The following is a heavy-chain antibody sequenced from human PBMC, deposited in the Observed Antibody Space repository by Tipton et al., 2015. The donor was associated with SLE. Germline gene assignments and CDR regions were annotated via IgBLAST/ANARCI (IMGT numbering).Heavy chain of an antibody. CDR2: ISSNGGST. Sequence: GSLRLSCAASGFTFSSYAMHCVRQAPGKGLEYVSAISSNGGSTYYANSVKGRFTISRDNSKNTLYLQMGGLRAEDMAVYYCARGGRSSLSYFDYWGQGTLVTVSS. CDR1: GFTFSSYA. D-gene: IGHD6-6*01. V-gene: IGHV3-64*01. CDR3: ARGGRSSLSYFDY. J-gene: IGHJ4*02.